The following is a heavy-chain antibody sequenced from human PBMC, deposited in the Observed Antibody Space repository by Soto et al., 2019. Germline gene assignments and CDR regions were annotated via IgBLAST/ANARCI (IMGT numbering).Heavy chain of an antibody. V-gene: IGHV4-59*08. CDR3: ARLRKGLFAIDY. CDR2: IYYSGST. Sequence: SETLSLTCTVSGGSISSYYWSWIRQPPGKGLEWIGYIYYSGSTNYNPSLKSRVTISVDTSKNQFSLKLSSVTAADTAVYYCARLRKGLFAIDYWGQGTLVTVSS. J-gene: IGHJ4*02. CDR1: GGSISSYY.